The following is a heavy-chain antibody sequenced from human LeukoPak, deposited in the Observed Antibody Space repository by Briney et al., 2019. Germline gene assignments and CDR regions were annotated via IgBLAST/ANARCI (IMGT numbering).Heavy chain of an antibody. CDR1: GFTFGDYA. J-gene: IGHJ4*02. CDR3: TSDVEMATIPDY. CDR2: IRSKAYGGTT. D-gene: IGHD5-24*01. Sequence: PGRSLRLSCTASGFTFGDYAMSWVRQAPGKGLEWVGFIRSKAYGGTTECAASVKGRFTISRDDSKSIAYLQMNSLKTEDTAVYYCTSDVEMATIPDYWGQGTLVTVSS. V-gene: IGHV3-49*04.